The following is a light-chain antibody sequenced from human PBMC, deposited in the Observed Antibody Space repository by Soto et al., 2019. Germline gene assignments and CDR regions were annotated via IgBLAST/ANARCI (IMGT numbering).Light chain of an antibody. V-gene: IGKV3-20*01. Sequence: EIVLRQSPGTLSLSPGERVTLSCRASQSVASNYLAWYQQKPGQAPRLLISGASSRATGIPDRFSGSGSGTDFTLTISRLEPEDSALYYCQQYGSSPPLTFGGGTKVEIK. CDR2: GAS. J-gene: IGKJ4*01. CDR1: QSVASNY. CDR3: QQYGSSPPLT.